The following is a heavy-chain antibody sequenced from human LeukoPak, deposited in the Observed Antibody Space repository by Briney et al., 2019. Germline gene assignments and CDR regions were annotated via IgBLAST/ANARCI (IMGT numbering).Heavy chain of an antibody. J-gene: IGHJ4*02. D-gene: IGHD5-12*01. Sequence: PGGSLRLSCAASGFTFSSYGMHWVRQAPGKGLEWVAVIWYDGSNKYYADSVKGRFTISRDNSKNTLYLQMNSLRAEDTAVFYCAREVDGYNSAFDYWGQGTLVTVSS. CDR3: AREVDGYNSAFDY. V-gene: IGHV3-33*01. CDR1: GFTFSSYG. CDR2: IWYDGSNK.